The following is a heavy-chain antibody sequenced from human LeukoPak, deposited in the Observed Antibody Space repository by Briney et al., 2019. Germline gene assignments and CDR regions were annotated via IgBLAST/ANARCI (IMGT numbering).Heavy chain of an antibody. D-gene: IGHD2-2*01. CDR1: GGSIGSYY. CDR2: IYYSGST. V-gene: IGHV4-59*01. Sequence: SETLSLTCTVSGGSIGSYYWSWIRQPPGKGLEWIGYIYYSGSTNYNPSLKSRVTISVDTSKNQFSLKLSSVTAADTAVYYCATAILTYCSSTSCYGNAFDIWGQGTMVTVSS. CDR3: ATAILTYCSSTSCYGNAFDI. J-gene: IGHJ3*02.